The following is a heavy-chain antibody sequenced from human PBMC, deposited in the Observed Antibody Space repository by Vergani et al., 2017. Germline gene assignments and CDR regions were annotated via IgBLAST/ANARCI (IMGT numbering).Heavy chain of an antibody. CDR1: GFTFGDYA. Sequence: EVQLLESGGGLVQPGGSLRLSCAASGFTFGDYAVSWVRQAPGKGLEWIGFIRSKTSGGSTEHAASVKGRFTISRDDSKSIAYLQMNSLKTEDTGVYYCTRERYSSGYYGYWGQGTLVTVSS. CDR3: TRERYSSGYYGY. J-gene: IGHJ4*02. CDR2: IRSKTSGGST. D-gene: IGHD3-22*01. V-gene: IGHV3-49*04.